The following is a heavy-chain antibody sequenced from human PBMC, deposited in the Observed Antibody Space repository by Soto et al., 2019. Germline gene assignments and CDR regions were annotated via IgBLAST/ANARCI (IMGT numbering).Heavy chain of an antibody. CDR2: MSFDGTR. CDR3: SRGRPFTSMNTGDEPLDI. CDR1: GFTFSNYA. D-gene: IGHD3-16*01. V-gene: IGHV3-30*03. J-gene: IGHJ3*02. Sequence: QVQLVESGGGVVQPGTSLTLSCAASGFTFSNYAMHWVRQAPGKGLEWVAAMSFDGTRYYADSVKGRSTISRDSARNTVFLQTRGLRVDDTALYYGSRGRPFTSMNTGDEPLDIWGQGTMVTVSS.